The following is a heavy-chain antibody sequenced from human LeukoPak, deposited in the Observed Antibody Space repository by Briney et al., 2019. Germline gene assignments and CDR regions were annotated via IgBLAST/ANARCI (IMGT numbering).Heavy chain of an antibody. CDR1: GYTFTGYY. Sequence: ASVKVSCKASGYTFTGYYMHWVRQAPGQGLEWMGWINPNSGGTNYAQKFQGRVTMTRDTSISTAYMELSRLRSDGTAVYYCARDGPQFYDFWSGYFASYGMDVWGQGTTVTVSS. CDR2: INPNSGGT. CDR3: ARDGPQFYDFWSGYFASYGMDV. J-gene: IGHJ6*02. V-gene: IGHV1-2*02. D-gene: IGHD3-3*01.